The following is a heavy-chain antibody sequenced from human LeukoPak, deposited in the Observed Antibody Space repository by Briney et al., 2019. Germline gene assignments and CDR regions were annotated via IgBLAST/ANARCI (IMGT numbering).Heavy chain of an antibody. V-gene: IGHV3-11*01. J-gene: IGHJ4*02. Sequence: GGSLRLSCAASGFTFSDYYMSWIRQAPGKGLEWVSYISSSGSTIYYADSVKGRFTISRDNAKNSLYLQMNSLRAEDTAVYYCARVNLEIVVVTVSYYFDYWGQGTLVTVSS. D-gene: IGHD2-21*02. CDR1: GFTFSDYY. CDR2: ISSSGSTI. CDR3: ARVNLEIVVVTVSYYFDY.